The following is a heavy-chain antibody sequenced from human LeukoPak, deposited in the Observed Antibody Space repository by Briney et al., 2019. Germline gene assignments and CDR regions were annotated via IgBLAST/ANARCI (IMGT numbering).Heavy chain of an antibody. CDR3: ARAGASVF. J-gene: IGHJ4*02. Sequence: SETLSLTCAVYGGSFSGYYWSWIRQPPGKGLEWIGEINHSGSTNYNPSLKSRVTISVDTSKNQFSLKLSSVTAADTAVYYCARAGASVFWGQGTLVTVSS. D-gene: IGHD1-26*01. V-gene: IGHV4-34*01. CDR2: INHSGST. CDR1: GGSFSGYY.